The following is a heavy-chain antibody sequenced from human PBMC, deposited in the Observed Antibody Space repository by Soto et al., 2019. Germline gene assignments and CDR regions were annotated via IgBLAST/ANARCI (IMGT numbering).Heavy chain of an antibody. Sequence: PGGSLRLSCAASGFTFSSYSMNWVRQAPGKGLEWVSSISSSSSYIYYADSVKGRFTISRDNAKNSLYLQMNSLRAEDTAVYYCARDAIVSRLYSSSWYWFDPWGQGTLVTVSS. CDR3: ARDAIVSRLYSSSWYWFDP. CDR2: ISSSSSYI. CDR1: GFTFSSYS. V-gene: IGHV3-21*01. D-gene: IGHD6-13*01. J-gene: IGHJ5*02.